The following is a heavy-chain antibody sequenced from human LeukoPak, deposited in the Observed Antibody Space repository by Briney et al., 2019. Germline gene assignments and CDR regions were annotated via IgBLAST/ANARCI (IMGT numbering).Heavy chain of an antibody. Sequence: GGSLRLSCAASGFTISSNYMNWVRQAPGKGLEWVTYISSSGSTVYYADSVKGRFTVSRDNAKNSLYLQMNSLRDEDTAMFYCARVGGGYSVNYFDYWGQGTLVTVSS. V-gene: IGHV3-48*02. D-gene: IGHD5-24*01. J-gene: IGHJ4*02. CDR3: ARVGGGYSVNYFDY. CDR2: ISSSGSTV. CDR1: GFTISSNY.